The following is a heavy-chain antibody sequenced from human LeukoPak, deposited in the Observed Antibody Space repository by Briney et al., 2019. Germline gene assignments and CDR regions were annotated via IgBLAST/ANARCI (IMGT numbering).Heavy chain of an antibody. V-gene: IGHV4-39*07. CDR3: ARVDDYRGRIVGAKWYFDY. D-gene: IGHD1-26*01. Sequence: PETLSLTCTVSGGSISSSSYYWGWIRQPPGKGLEWVGSIYHSGSTYYNPSLKSRVTISVDTSKNQFSLKLSSETAADTAVYYCARVDDYRGRIVGAKWYFDYWGQGTLVTVSS. CDR2: IYHSGST. CDR1: GGSISSSSYY. J-gene: IGHJ4*02.